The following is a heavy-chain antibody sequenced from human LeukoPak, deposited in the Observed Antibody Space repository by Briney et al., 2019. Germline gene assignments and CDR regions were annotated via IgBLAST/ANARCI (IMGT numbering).Heavy chain of an antibody. J-gene: IGHJ4*02. CDR1: GFTFSSYA. V-gene: IGHV3-23*01. CDR2: ISGSGGST. CDR3: ARDLTFYDY. D-gene: IGHD1-14*01. Sequence: GGSLRLSCAASGFTFSSYAMSWVRQAPGKGLEWVSAISGSGGSTYYADSVKGRFTISRDNAKNSLYLQMNSLRAEDTAVYYCARDLTFYDYWGQGTLVTVSS.